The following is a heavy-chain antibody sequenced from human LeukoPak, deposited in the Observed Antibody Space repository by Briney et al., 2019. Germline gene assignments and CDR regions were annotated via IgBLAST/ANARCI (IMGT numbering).Heavy chain of an antibody. V-gene: IGHV4-38-2*02. CDR3: ARVHYCSSTSCYRWWYFDL. CDR1: GYSISSGYY. Sequence: PSETLSLTCTVSGYSISSGYYWGWIRQPPGKGLEWIGSIYHSGSTYYNPSLKSRVTISVDTSKNQFSLKLSSVTAADTAVYYCARVHYCSSTSCYRWWYFDLWGRGTLVTVSS. D-gene: IGHD2-2*01. J-gene: IGHJ2*01. CDR2: IYHSGST.